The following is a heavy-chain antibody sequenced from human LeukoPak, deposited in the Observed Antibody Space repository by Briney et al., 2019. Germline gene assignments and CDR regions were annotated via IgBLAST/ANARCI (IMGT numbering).Heavy chain of an antibody. J-gene: IGHJ4*02. CDR3: AKDLGIVVAPCDY. CDR1: GFIFTNYA. CDR2: ISINGGRT. Sequence: GRSLRLSCAASGFIFTNYAMSWVRQAPGKGLEWVSGISINGGRTYYADSVKGRFTISRDNSRNTVYLQMNSLRAEDTAVYYCAKDLGIVVAPCDYWGQGTLVTVSS. V-gene: IGHV3-23*01. D-gene: IGHD6-19*01.